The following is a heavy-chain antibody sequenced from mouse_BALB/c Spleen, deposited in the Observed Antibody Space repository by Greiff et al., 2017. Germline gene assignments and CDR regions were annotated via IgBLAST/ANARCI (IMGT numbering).Heavy chain of an antibody. CDR3: TRGNPFYDYEFAY. D-gene: IGHD2-4*01. Sequence: VQLQQSGAELVKPGASVKLSCKASGYTFTSYYMYWVKQRPGQGLEWIGEINPSNGGTNFNEKFKSKATLTVDKSSSTAYMQLSSLTSEDSAVHYCTRGNPFYDYEFAYWGQGTLVTVSA. J-gene: IGHJ3*01. CDR2: INPSNGGT. V-gene: IGHV1S81*02. CDR1: GYTFTSYY.